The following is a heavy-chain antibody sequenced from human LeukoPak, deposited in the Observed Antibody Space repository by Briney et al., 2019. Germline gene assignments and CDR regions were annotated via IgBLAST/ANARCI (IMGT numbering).Heavy chain of an antibody. V-gene: IGHV5-51*01. CDR2: IYPGDSDT. CDR1: GYISTSYW. D-gene: IGHD1-1*01. J-gene: IGHJ4*02. Sequence: GDSLKISCQGSGYISTSYWIGWVRQMPGKGLEWMGIIYPGDSDTRYSPSFQGQVTISADKSISTAYLQWSSLNTSDTAIYYCARYTDHYYFDYWGQGTLVTVSS. CDR3: ARYTDHYYFDY.